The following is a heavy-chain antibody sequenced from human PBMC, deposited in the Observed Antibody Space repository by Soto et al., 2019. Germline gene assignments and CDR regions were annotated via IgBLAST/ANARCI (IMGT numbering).Heavy chain of an antibody. J-gene: IGHJ4*02. Sequence: PGGSLRLSCAASGFTFSSYAMSWLRQAPGKGLEWVSAIIGSGTNTYHADSVKGRFTISRDNSENTLYLQVNSLRADDTAVYYCARGRGFYDLLSHFDLWGQGTQVTVSS. CDR2: IIGSGTNT. CDR1: GFTFSSYA. CDR3: ARGRGFYDLLSHFDL. D-gene: IGHD3-9*01. V-gene: IGHV3-23*01.